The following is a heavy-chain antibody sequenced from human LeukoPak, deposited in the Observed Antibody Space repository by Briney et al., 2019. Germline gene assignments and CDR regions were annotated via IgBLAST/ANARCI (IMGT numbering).Heavy chain of an antibody. Sequence: GGSLRLSCAASGFTFINAWMSWVRQAPGKGLEWVGRIRSKTDDGTIEHAAPATGRFTISRDDSKDTVYLQMNSLKTEDTAVYYCTTTLSGTARGYWGQGTLVTVSS. D-gene: IGHD3-10*01. CDR2: IRSKTDDGTI. V-gene: IGHV3-15*01. CDR3: TTTLSGTARGY. J-gene: IGHJ4*02. CDR1: GFTFINAW.